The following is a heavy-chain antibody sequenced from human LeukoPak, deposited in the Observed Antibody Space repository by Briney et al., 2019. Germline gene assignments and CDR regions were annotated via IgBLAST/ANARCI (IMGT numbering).Heavy chain of an antibody. CDR2: IIPIFGTA. D-gene: IGHD6-19*01. CDR1: GGTFSSYA. Sequence: SVKVSCKASGGTFSSYAISWVRQAPGQGLEWMGGIIPIFGTANYAQKFQGRVTITADESTSTAYMELSSLRSEDAAVYYCARLQYGGAVAGWYFDVWGRGTLVTVSS. V-gene: IGHV1-69*13. J-gene: IGHJ2*01. CDR3: ARLQYGGAVAGWYFDV.